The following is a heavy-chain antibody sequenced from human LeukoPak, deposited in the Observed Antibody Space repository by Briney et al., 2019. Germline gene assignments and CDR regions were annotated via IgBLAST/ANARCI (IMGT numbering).Heavy chain of an antibody. V-gene: IGHV5-51*01. CDR3: ARPSDYGDYVDY. CDR2: IYPGDSDT. Sequence: GESLQISCQGSGYRFTSYWIGGVRQMPGKGLEGMGIIYPGDSDTRYSPSFQGQVTISADKSISTAYLQWSSLKASDTAMYYCARPSDYGDYVDYWGQGTLVTVSS. CDR1: GYRFTSYW. J-gene: IGHJ4*02. D-gene: IGHD4-17*01.